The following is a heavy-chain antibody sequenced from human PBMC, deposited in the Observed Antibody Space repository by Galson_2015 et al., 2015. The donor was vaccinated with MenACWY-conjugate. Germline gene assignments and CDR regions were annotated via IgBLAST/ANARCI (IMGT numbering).Heavy chain of an antibody. J-gene: IGHJ4*02. CDR1: GYTFTNFG. D-gene: IGHD6-13*01. V-gene: IGHV1-18*01. CDR3: ARDPIGRHDSSSWFWID. Sequence: SVKVSCKAAGYTFTNFGITWVRQAPGQGLEWMGWISTYNGNANYAQKVRDRVMMTTDTSTNTVHMELKSLTSDDTAVYFCARDPIGRHDSSSWFWIDWGQGTPVTVPS. CDR2: ISTYNGNA.